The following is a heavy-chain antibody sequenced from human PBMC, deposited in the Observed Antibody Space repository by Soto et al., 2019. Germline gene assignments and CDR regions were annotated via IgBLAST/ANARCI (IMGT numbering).Heavy chain of an antibody. CDR3: ARDLGSSWYFYYYGMDV. Sequence: QVQLVQSGAEVKKPGASVKVSCKASGYTFTSYGISWVRQAPGQGLEWMGWISAYNGNTNYAQKLQGRVTMTTDTCTSPAYMELRSLRSDDTAVYYCARDLGSSWYFYYYGMDVWGQGTTVTVSS. CDR2: ISAYNGNT. CDR1: GYTFTSYG. V-gene: IGHV1-18*01. J-gene: IGHJ6*02. D-gene: IGHD6-13*01.